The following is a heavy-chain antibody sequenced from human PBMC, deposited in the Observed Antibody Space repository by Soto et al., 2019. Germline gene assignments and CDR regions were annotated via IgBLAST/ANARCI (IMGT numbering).Heavy chain of an antibody. CDR2: IGAADDP. CDR1: GFTFSAYD. J-gene: IGHJ6*02. D-gene: IGHD2-15*01. CDR3: ARAYSGRLPRRADYYFAMDV. V-gene: IGHV3-13*05. Sequence: GVLKISCAASGFTFSAYDMHWVLQTTGKGLEWVSAIGAADDPYYLGSVKGRFTISRENAKNSLYLQMNSLRAEDTAVYYCARAYSGRLPRRADYYFAMDVWGQGTTVTVS.